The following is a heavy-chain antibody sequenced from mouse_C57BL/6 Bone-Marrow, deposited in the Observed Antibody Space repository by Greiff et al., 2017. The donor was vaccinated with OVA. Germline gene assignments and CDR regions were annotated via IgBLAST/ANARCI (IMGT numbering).Heavy chain of an antibody. Sequence: DVHLVESGAGLVKPGGSLKLSCAASGFTFSSYAMSWVRQTPEKRLEWVAYISSGGDYIYYADTVKGRFTISRDNARNTLYLQMSSLKSEDTAMYYCTRDRGGYWSWFAYWGQGTLVTVSA. CDR2: ISSGGDYI. CDR1: GFTFSSYA. V-gene: IGHV5-9-1*02. CDR3: TRDRGGYWSWFAY. J-gene: IGHJ3*01. D-gene: IGHD2-3*01.